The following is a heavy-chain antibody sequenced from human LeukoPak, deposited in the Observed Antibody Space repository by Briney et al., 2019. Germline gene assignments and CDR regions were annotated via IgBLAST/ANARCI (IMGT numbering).Heavy chain of an antibody. CDR2: ISWNSGSI. CDR1: GFTFDDYG. J-gene: IGHJ5*02. V-gene: IGHV3-9*01. D-gene: IGHD3-22*01. Sequence: PGGSLRPSCAASGFTFDDYGMHWVRQAPGKGLEWVSGISWNSGSIGYADSVKGRFTISRDNAKNSLYLQMNSLRVEDTALYYCARDPRNYYDSSGSTNWFDPWGQGTLVTVSS. CDR3: ARDPRNYYDSSGSTNWFDP.